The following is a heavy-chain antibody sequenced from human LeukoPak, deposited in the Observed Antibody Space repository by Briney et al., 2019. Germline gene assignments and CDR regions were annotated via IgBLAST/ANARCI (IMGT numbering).Heavy chain of an antibody. D-gene: IGHD5-12*01. CDR3: TTDHQVAFDY. V-gene: IGHV3-30-3*01. Sequence: GGSLRLSCAASGFTFSSYAMHWVRQAPGKGLEWVAVISYDGSNKYYADSVKGRFTISRDNSKNTLYLQMNSLKTEDTAVYYCTTDHQVAFDYWGQGTLVTVSS. J-gene: IGHJ4*02. CDR2: ISYDGSNK. CDR1: GFTFSSYA.